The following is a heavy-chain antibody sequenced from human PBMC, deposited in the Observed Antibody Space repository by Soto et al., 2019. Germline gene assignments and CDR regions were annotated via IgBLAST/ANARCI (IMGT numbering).Heavy chain of an antibody. CDR1: GFTFSGHA. J-gene: IGHJ6*02. Sequence: QVQVVESGGGVVQPGRSLRLSCTVSGFTFSGHAMHWVRQAPGKGLEWVAQIWYDGSNKYYADSVKGRFTTSRDNSKNILYVQMDSLRVDDTAVYYCARDGQSLAPYALEVWGQGTSVTVSS. D-gene: IGHD6-19*01. CDR3: ARDGQSLAPYALEV. CDR2: IWYDGSNK. V-gene: IGHV3-33*01.